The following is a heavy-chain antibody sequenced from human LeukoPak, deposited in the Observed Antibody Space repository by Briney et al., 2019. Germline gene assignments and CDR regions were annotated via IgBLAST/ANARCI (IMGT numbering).Heavy chain of an antibody. D-gene: IGHD3-16*01. J-gene: IGHJ4*02. Sequence: PGGSLRLSCAASGFTFDDYALHWVRQAPGKGLEWVSGFSWNSGSIGYADSVRGRFTISRDNAKNSLYLQMNSLRAEDTAVYYCARDRRGPTDYWGQGTLVTVSS. CDR2: FSWNSGSI. V-gene: IGHV3-9*01. CDR3: ARDRRGPTDY. CDR1: GFTFDDYA.